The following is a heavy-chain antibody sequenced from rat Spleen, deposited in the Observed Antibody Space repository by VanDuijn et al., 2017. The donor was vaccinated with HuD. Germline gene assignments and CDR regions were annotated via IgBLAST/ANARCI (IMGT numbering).Heavy chain of an antibody. CDR1: GFTFSDYY. D-gene: IGHD1-4*01. CDR3: ARSRVYDY. Sequence: EVQLVESDGGLVQPGRSLKLSCAASGFTFSDYYMAWVRQAPKKGLEWVASISTGGGNTYYRDSVKGRFTISRDNAKNTQSLQMDSLRSEDTATYYCARSRVYDYWGQGVMVTVSS. V-gene: IGHV5S13*01. CDR2: ISTGGGNT. J-gene: IGHJ2*01.